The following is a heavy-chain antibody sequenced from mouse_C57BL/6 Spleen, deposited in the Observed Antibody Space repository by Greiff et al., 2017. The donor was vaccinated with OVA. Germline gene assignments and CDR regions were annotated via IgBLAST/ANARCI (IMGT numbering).Heavy chain of an antibody. V-gene: IGHV1-76*01. CDR1: GYTFTDYY. CDR2: IYPGSGNT. Sequence: QVQLKESGAELVRPGASVKLSCKASGYTFTDYYINWVKQRPGQGLEWIARIYPGSGNTYYNEKFKGKATLTAEKSSSTAYMQLSSLTSEDSAVYFCARWYDYDGRYFDYWGQGTTLTVSS. D-gene: IGHD2-4*01. J-gene: IGHJ2*01. CDR3: ARWYDYDGRYFDY.